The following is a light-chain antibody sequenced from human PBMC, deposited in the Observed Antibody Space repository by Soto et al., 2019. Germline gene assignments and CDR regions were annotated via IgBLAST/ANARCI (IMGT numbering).Light chain of an antibody. CDR2: EVS. CDR3: SAYAGSNNRV. CDR1: SSDVGDYNY. J-gene: IGLJ3*02. Sequence: QSALTQPPSSSGSPGQSVTISCTGTSSDVGDYNYVSWYQQHPGKAPKLMIYEVSKRPSGVPDRFSGSKSGNTASLTVSGLQAEDEADSYCSAYAGSNNRVFGGGTQLTV. V-gene: IGLV2-8*01.